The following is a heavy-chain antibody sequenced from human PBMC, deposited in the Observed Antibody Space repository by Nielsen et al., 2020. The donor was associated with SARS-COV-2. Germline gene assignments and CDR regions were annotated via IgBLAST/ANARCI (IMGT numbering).Heavy chain of an antibody. CDR3: ASYSGSYYVGAFDI. CDR1: GFTFSNAW. Sequence: GESLKISCAASGFTFSNAWMSWVRQAPGKGLEWVGRIKSKTDGGTTDYAAPVKGRFTISRDDSKNTLYLQMNSLRAEDTAVYYCASYSGSYYVGAFDIWGQGTMVTVSS. CDR2: IKSKTDGGTT. D-gene: IGHD1-26*01. J-gene: IGHJ3*02. V-gene: IGHV3-15*01.